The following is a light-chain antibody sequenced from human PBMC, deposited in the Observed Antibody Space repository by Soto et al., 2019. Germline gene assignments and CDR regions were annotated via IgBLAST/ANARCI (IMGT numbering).Light chain of an antibody. J-gene: IGLJ1*01. CDR1: SSDVGDYDF. CDR3: SSYTSGSTYV. CDR2: DVS. V-gene: IGLV2-14*03. Sequence: QSALTQPASVSGSPGQSITISCTGTSSDVGDYDFVSWYQQHPGKAPKLVIYDVSNRPSRVSNRFSASKSGNTASLTISGHQAEDEADYYCSSYTSGSTYVFGTGTKLTVL.